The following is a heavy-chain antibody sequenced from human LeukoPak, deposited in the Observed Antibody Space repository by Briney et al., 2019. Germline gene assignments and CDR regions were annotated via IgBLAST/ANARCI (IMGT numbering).Heavy chain of an antibody. V-gene: IGHV1-2*02. CDR3: ARVPGSRGWFDY. CDR1: GYTFTGYY. Sequence: ASVKVSCTASGYTFTGYYMHWVRQAPGQGLEWMGWINPNSGGTNYAQKFQGRVTMTRDTSISTAYMELSRLRSDDTAVYYCARVPGSRGWFDYWGQGTLVTVSS. D-gene: IGHD6-19*01. CDR2: INPNSGGT. J-gene: IGHJ4*02.